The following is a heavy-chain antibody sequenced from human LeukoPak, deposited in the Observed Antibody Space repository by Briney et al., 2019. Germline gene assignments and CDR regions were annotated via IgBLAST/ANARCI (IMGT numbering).Heavy chain of an antibody. Sequence: GSLRLSCAASGFTFSSYSMNWVRQAPGKGLEWVSSISSSSSYIYYADSVKGRFTISRDNAKNSLYLQMNSLRAEDTAVYYCARDSSFNGAAAGNYWGQGTLVTVSS. CDR2: ISSSSSYI. CDR1: GFTFSSYS. J-gene: IGHJ4*02. CDR3: ARDSSFNGAAAGNY. D-gene: IGHD6-13*01. V-gene: IGHV3-21*01.